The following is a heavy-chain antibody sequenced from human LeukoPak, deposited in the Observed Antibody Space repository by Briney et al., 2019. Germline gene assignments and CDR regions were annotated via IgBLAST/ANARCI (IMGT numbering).Heavy chain of an antibody. CDR1: GDSFTTYW. J-gene: IGHJ4*02. D-gene: IGHD3-22*01. CDR2: IFPGDSAT. V-gene: IGHV5-51*01. CDR3: ARHKYDSSGYREGFDY. Sequence: GESLKISCKGSGDSFTTYWIGWVRQMPGKGLEWMGIIFPGDSATKYSPSFQGQVTILADKSISTAYLQWSSLKASDTAMYYCARHKYDSSGYREGFDYWGQGTLVTVSS.